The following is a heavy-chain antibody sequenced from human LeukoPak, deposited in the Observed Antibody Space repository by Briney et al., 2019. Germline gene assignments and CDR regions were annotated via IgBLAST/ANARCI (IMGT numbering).Heavy chain of an antibody. Sequence: PGGSLRLSCAASGFTFSSYAMHWVRQAPGKGLEWVAVISYDGSNKYYADSVKGRFTISRDNSKNTLYLQMNSLRAEDTAVYYCAKEDYGGNPGYFQHWGQGTLVTVSS. CDR1: GFTFSSYA. J-gene: IGHJ1*01. CDR3: AKEDYGGNPGYFQH. D-gene: IGHD4-23*01. CDR2: ISYDGSNK. V-gene: IGHV3-30-3*01.